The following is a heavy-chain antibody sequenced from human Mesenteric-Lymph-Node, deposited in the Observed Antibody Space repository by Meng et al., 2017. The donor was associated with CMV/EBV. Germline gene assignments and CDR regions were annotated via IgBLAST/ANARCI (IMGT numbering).Heavy chain of an antibody. D-gene: IGHD2-2*01. J-gene: IGHJ4*02. Sequence: GGSLRLSCAASGFTFSSYAMHWVRQAPGKGLEWVAVISYDGSNKYYADSVKGRFTISRDNAKNSVYLQMNSLRAEDTAVYYCARGLQRVPAAVNFDYWGQGTLVTVSS. CDR2: ISYDGSNK. V-gene: IGHV3-30*04. CDR1: GFTFSSYA. CDR3: ARGLQRVPAAVNFDY.